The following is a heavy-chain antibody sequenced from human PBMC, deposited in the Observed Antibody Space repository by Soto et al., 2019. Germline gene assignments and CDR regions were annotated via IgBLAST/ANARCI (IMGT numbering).Heavy chain of an antibody. V-gene: IGHV1-46*01. CDR1: GYTFTSYY. Sequence: ASVKVSCKASGYTFTSYYMHWVRQAPGQGLEWMGIINPSGGSTSYAQKFQGRVTMTRDTSTSTVYMELSSLRSEDTAVYYCARDRYDFWSGYCPNYYYYGMDVWGQGTTVTV. J-gene: IGHJ6*02. D-gene: IGHD3-3*01. CDR3: ARDRYDFWSGYCPNYYYYGMDV. CDR2: INPSGGST.